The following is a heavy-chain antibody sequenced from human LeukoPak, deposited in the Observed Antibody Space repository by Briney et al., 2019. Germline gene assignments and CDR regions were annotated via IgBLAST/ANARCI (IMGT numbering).Heavy chain of an antibody. V-gene: IGHV3-21*01. CDR2: ISSSSYI. D-gene: IGHD5-12*01. Sequence: GGSLRLSCAASGFTFSSYSMNWVRQAPGKGLEWVSSISSSSYIYYADSVKGRFTISRDNAKNSLYLQMNSLRAEDTAVYYCAREGRYSGYDYAYYYYYMDVWGKGTTVTVSS. CDR3: AREGRYSGYDYAYYYYYMDV. CDR1: GFTFSSYS. J-gene: IGHJ6*03.